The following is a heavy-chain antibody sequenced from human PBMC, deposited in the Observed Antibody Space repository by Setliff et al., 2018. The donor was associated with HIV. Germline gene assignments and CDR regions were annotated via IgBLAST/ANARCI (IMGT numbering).Heavy chain of an antibody. CDR2: IDPSDSYT. D-gene: IGHD3-10*01. J-gene: IGHJ4*02. Sequence: GESLKISCKGSGYRFTSYWISWLRQMPGKGLEWMGRIDPSDSYTNYSTSFQGHVTISADKSISTAYLQWSSLKASDTAMYYCARTYGSGMGGFDYWGQGTLVTVSS. CDR3: ARTYGSGMGGFDY. CDR1: GYRFTSYW. V-gene: IGHV5-10-1*01.